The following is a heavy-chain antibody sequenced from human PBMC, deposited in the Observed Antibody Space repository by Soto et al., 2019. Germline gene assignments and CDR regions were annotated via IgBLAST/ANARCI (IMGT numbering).Heavy chain of an antibody. Sequence: GALVNVSCKTSGYSSTSYDINCVRQATGQGLEWMGWMNPNSGNTGYAQKFQGRVTMTRNTSINTAYMELNSLRSEDTAVYYCARPLNNDYFGYWGQGTLVTVSS. CDR3: ARPLNNDYFGY. J-gene: IGHJ4*02. CDR2: MNPNSGNT. V-gene: IGHV1-8*01. CDR1: GYSSTSYD.